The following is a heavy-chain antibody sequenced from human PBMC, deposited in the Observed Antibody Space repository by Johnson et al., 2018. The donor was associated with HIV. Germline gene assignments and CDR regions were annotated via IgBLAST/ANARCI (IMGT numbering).Heavy chain of an antibody. CDR3: AKEANPYSSSWYGDAFDI. CDR2: ISYDGSNK. D-gene: IGHD6-13*01. Sequence: QVQLVESGGGVVQPGRSLRLSCAASGFIFRSYAMHWVRQAPGKGLEWVAVISYDGSNKYYADSVKGRFTISRDNSKNTLYLQMNSLRAEDTAVYYCAKEANPYSSSWYGDAFDIWGQGTMVTVSS. CDR1: GFIFRSYA. V-gene: IGHV3-30*04. J-gene: IGHJ3*02.